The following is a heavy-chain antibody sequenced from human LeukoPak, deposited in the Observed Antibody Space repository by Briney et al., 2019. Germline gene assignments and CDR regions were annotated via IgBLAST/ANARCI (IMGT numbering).Heavy chain of an antibody. CDR3: ARGIVVKPSANWFDP. CDR2: IKADDGNT. Sequence: ASVKVSCKTSGYIFTTYAIHWVRQAPGRGLEWMGLIKADDGNTRYSQRFQGRVTITRDTSANTAYMELSSLRFEDTAVYYCARGIVVKPSANWFDPWGQGTPVTVSS. CDR1: GYIFTTYA. V-gene: IGHV1-3*01. J-gene: IGHJ5*02. D-gene: IGHD2-2*01.